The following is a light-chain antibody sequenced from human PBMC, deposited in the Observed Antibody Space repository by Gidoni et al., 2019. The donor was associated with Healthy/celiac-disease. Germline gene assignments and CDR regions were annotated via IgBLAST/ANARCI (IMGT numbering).Light chain of an antibody. Sequence: QSVLTPPPSVSGAPGQRVTISCTGSSSNIGAGYDVHWYQQLPGTAPKLLIYGNSNRPSGVPDRFAGSKSGTAASLAITGLQAEDEADYYCQSYDSSPPVVFGGGTKLTVL. J-gene: IGLJ2*01. CDR1: SSNIGAGYD. CDR2: GNS. V-gene: IGLV1-40*01. CDR3: QSYDSSPPVV.